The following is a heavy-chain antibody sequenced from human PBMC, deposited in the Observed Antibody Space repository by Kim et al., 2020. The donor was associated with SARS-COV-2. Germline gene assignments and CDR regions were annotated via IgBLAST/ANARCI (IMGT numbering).Heavy chain of an antibody. CDR1: GGSISSSSYY. J-gene: IGHJ5*02. Sequence: SETLSLTCTVSGGSISSSSYYWGWIRQPPGKGLEWFGSIYYSGSTNYNPSLKSRVTISVDTSKNQFSLKLSSVTAADTAVYYCAGVRLYYYGSGATWFDPWGQGTLVTVSS. D-gene: IGHD3-10*01. V-gene: IGHV4-39*01. CDR2: IYYSGST. CDR3: AGVRLYYYGSGATWFDP.